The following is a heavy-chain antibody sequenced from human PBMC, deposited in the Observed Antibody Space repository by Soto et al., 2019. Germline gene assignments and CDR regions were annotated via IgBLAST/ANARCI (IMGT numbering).Heavy chain of an antibody. V-gene: IGHV1-69*13. CDR3: ARDIVVVVAATDYYYYYGMDV. D-gene: IGHD2-15*01. J-gene: IGHJ6*02. CDR2: IIPIFGTA. CDR1: GGTFSSYA. Sequence: SVKVSCKASGGTFSSYAISWVRQAPGQGLEWMGGIIPIFGTANYAQKFQGRVTITADESTSTAYMELSSLRSEDTAVYYCARDIVVVVAATDYYYYYGMDVWGQGTTVTVSS.